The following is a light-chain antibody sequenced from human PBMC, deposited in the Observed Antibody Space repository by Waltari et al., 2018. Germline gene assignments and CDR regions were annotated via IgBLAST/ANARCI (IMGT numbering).Light chain of an antibody. V-gene: IGLV2-14*01. CDR1: SGDIGGSDF. CDR3: SSPSTNNVVV. J-gene: IGLJ2*01. CDR2: DVH. Sequence: QSALTQPASVSASPGQSITISCTGTSGDIGGSDFVSWYQHHPGRAPKVLIFDVHHRPSGISARFSGSKSGNTASLTISGLQSEDDADYYCSSPSTNNVVVFGGGTKVTVL.